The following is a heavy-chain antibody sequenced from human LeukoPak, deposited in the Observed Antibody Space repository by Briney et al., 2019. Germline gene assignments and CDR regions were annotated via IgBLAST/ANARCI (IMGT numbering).Heavy chain of an antibody. Sequence: GGSLRLSCAASGFTFSSYGMHWVRQAPGKGLEWVAVMWYDGSNKYYADSVKGRFTISRDNSKNTLYLQMHSLRAEDTAVYFCAKEPNAYSSGWYFQDWGQGTLVTVSS. J-gene: IGHJ1*01. CDR1: GFTFSSYG. CDR2: MWYDGSNK. V-gene: IGHV3-33*06. CDR3: AKEPNAYSSGWYFQD. D-gene: IGHD6-25*01.